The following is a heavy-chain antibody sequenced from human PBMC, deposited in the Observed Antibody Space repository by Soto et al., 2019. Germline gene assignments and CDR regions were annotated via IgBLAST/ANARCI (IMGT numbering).Heavy chain of an antibody. CDR2: INPNTDTT. CDR3: ARDNSGPFSRTYSWWFDP. V-gene: IGHV1-46*01. J-gene: IGHJ5*02. D-gene: IGHD1-26*01. CDR1: GYTFTLHW. Sequence: GASVKVSCKASGYTFTLHWIHWVRQARGQGLEWMGIINPNTDTTFYAQKFQGRVSLTRDTSTNTVYMELSGLTSDDTAIYYCARDNSGPFSRTYSWWFDPWGLGTLVTVSS.